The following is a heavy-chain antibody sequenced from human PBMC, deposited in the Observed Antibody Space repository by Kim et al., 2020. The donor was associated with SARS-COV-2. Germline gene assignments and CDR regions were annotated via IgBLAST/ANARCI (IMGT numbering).Heavy chain of an antibody. CDR2: ISSSSSTI. V-gene: IGHV3-48*02. CDR1: GFTFSSYS. D-gene: IGHD3-3*01. Sequence: GGSLRLSCAASGFTFSSYSMNWVRQAPGKGLEWVSYISSSSSTIYYADSVKGRFTISRDNAKNSLYLQMNSLRDEDTAVYYCARDHPSAEVGAYGMDVWGQGTTVTVSS. J-gene: IGHJ6*02. CDR3: ARDHPSAEVGAYGMDV.